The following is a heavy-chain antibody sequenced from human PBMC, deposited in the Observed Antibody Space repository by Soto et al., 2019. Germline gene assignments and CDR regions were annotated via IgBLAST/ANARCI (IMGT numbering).Heavy chain of an antibody. Sequence: QVQLQESGPGLVKPSQTLSLTCTVSGDSISSGDYYWSWFRQPPGKGLEWLGYVYYSGSTSNNPSLKSRITISVDTSKNQFSLKLTSVTAADTAVYYCARGARFFDPWGQGTLVTVSS. D-gene: IGHD3-16*01. J-gene: IGHJ5*02. CDR1: GDSISSGDYY. V-gene: IGHV4-30-4*01. CDR2: VYYSGST. CDR3: ARGARFFDP.